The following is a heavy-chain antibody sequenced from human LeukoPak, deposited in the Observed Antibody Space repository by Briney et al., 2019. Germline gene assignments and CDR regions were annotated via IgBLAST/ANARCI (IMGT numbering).Heavy chain of an antibody. CDR1: GFSLITSGVG. CDR2: IYWNDDN. CDR3: ARLKGSWLFYFDY. V-gene: IGHV2-5*01. J-gene: IGHJ4*02. D-gene: IGHD6-13*01. Sequence: SGPTLVKPTQTLTLTFSLYGFSLITSGVGVGWIRQPPGKALEWLALIYWNDDNRYSPSLKSRLTITKDTSKKQVVLTMTNMDPVDTATYYCARLKGSWLFYFDYWGQGTLVTVSS.